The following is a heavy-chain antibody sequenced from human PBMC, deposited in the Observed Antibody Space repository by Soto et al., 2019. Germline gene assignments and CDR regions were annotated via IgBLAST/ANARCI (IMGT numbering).Heavy chain of an antibody. CDR1: GYTFTGYY. V-gene: IGHV1-2*02. CDR2: INPNSGGT. D-gene: IGHD6-13*01. Sequence: QVQLVQSGAEVKKPGASVKVSCKASGYTFTGYYMHWVRQAPGQGLEWMGWINPNSGGTNYAQKFQGGVTMTRDTSISTAYMELSRLRSDDTAVYYCAREESSSSWYGEEYFQHWGQGTLVTVSS. CDR3: AREESSSSWYGEEYFQH. J-gene: IGHJ1*01.